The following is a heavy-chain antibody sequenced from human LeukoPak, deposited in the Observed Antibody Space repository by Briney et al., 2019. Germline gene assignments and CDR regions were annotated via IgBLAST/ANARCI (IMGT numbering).Heavy chain of an antibody. D-gene: IGHD5-18*01. CDR3: GKTTVGYSSGQKPAWPVDY. CDR1: GFTFGSHA. V-gene: IGHV3-23*01. Sequence: PGGSLRLSCEASGFTFGSHAMYWVRQAPGKGLEWVAGIFGSGGSPHYADSVKGRFTISRDNSRNTAYLQINSLRADDTAVYYCGKTTVGYSSGQKPAWPVDYWGQGTLVTVSS. J-gene: IGHJ4*02. CDR2: IFGSGGSP.